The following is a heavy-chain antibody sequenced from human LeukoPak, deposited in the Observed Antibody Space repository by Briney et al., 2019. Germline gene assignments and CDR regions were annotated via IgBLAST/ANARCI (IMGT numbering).Heavy chain of an antibody. CDR2: MNPNSGNT. J-gene: IGHJ4*02. D-gene: IGHD3-10*01. V-gene: IGHV1-8*01. Sequence: ASVTVSCKASGYTFTSYYIKWVRQATGQGLEGMGWMNPNSGNTGYAQKFQRRVTMTRNTSISTAYMELSSLRSEDTAVYYCARGRLHYVSGSYSYWGQGALVTVSS. CDR3: ARGRLHYVSGSYSY. CDR1: GYTFTSYY.